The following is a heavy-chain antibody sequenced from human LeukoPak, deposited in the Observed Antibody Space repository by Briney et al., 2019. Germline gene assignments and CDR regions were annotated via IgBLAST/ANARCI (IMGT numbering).Heavy chain of an antibody. CDR3: ARGGEFLEWTLDDY. CDR1: GYTFTSYD. D-gene: IGHD3-3*01. V-gene: IGHV1-8*01. J-gene: IGHJ4*02. CDR2: MNPNSGNT. Sequence: ASVKVSCKASGYTFTSYDINWVRQATGQGLEWMGWMNPNSGNTGYAQKFQGRVTMTRNTSISTAYMELSSLRSEDTAVYYCARGGEFLEWTLDDYWGQGTLVTVSS.